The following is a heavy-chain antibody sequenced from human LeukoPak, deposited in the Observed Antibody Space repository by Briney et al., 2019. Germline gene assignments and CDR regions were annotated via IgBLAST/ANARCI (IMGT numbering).Heavy chain of an antibody. Sequence: GGSLRLSCAASGFTFSSYSMNWVRQAPGKGLEWVSSISSSSSYIYYADSVKGRFTISRDNAKNSLYLQMNSLRAEDTAVYYCAKVGAVGATSLDYWGQGTLVTVSS. CDR3: AKVGAVGATSLDY. D-gene: IGHD1-26*01. CDR2: ISSSSSYI. V-gene: IGHV3-21*01. J-gene: IGHJ4*02. CDR1: GFTFSSYS.